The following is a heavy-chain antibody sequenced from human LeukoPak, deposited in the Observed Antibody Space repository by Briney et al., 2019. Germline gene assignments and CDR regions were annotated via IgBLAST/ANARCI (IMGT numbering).Heavy chain of an antibody. CDR2: ISSSSSSI. D-gene: IGHD2-2*01. J-gene: IGHJ6*04. Sequence: GGSLRLSCAASGFTFSSYSMNWVRQAPGKGLEWVSAISSSSSSIYYTDSVKGRFTISRDNAKNSLYLQMNSLRAEDTAVYYCARDCSPSCYPLWWHYYGMDVWGKGTTVTVSS. V-gene: IGHV3-21*01. CDR3: ARDCSPSCYPLWWHYYGMDV. CDR1: GFTFSSYS.